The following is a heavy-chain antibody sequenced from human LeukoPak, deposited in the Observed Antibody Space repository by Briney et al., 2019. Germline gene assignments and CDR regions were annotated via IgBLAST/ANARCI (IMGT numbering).Heavy chain of an antibody. J-gene: IGHJ4*02. CDR3: VRLGYSGYEFDY. Sequence: PGGSLRLSCAASGFTFNSYAMSWVRQAPGEGLEWVSAIRGSGGGTYYADSVKGRFTISRDNSKNTLYLQMNSLRAEDTAVYYCVRLGYSGYEFDYRGQGTLVTVSS. CDR2: IRGSGGGT. CDR1: GFTFNSYA. D-gene: IGHD5-12*01. V-gene: IGHV3-23*01.